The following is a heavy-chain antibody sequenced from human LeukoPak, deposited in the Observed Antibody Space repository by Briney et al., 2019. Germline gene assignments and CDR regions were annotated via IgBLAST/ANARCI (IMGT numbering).Heavy chain of an antibody. CDR2: IYYSGST. V-gene: IGHV4-39*07. Sequence: SETLSLTCTVSGGSISSSSYYWGWIRQPPGKGLEWIGSIYYSGSTNYNPSLKCRVTISVDTSKNQFSLKLSSVTAADTAVYYCARGLRSGWYFGVGYWGQGTLVTVSS. CDR1: GGSISSSSYY. CDR3: ARGLRSGWYFGVGY. D-gene: IGHD6-19*01. J-gene: IGHJ4*02.